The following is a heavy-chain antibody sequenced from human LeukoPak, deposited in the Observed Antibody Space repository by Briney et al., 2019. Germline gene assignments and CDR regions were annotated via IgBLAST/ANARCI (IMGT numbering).Heavy chain of an antibody. CDR2: IIPIFGTA. CDR3: ARVLAATGWFDP. J-gene: IGHJ5*02. D-gene: IGHD2-15*01. V-gene: IGHV1-69*01. CDR1: GGTFSSYA. Sequence: ASVKVSCKASGGTFSSYAISWVRQAPGQGLEWMGGIIPIFGTANYAQEFQGRVTITADEFTSTAYLELSSLRSEYTAVYYCARVLAATGWFDPWGQGTLVTVSS.